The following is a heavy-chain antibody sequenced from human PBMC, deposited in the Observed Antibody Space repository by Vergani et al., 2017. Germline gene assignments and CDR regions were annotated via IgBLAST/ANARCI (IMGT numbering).Heavy chain of an antibody. CDR3: ARAQYYNWFDP. V-gene: IGHV4-61*02. CDR2: IYTSGST. CDR1: GGSFSSDNVY. Sequence: QVQLQESGPGLVTPSQTLSLTCSVSGGSFSSDNVYWTWIRQPAGKGLEWIGRIYTSGSTEYNPSLKSRVTRSIDTSKNQFSLNLSSVTAADTAVYYCARAQYYNWFDPWGQGRMVTVSS. J-gene: IGHJ5*02. D-gene: IGHD3-10*01.